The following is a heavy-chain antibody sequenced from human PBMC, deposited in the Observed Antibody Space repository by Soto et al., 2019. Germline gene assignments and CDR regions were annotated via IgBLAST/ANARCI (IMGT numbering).Heavy chain of an antibody. CDR3: ARADSSGWYLSDFDY. J-gene: IGHJ4*02. Sequence: GGSLRLSCAASGFTFDDYGMSWVRQAPGKGLEWVSGINWNGGSTGYADSVKGRFTISRDNAKNSLYLQMNSLRAEDTALYYCARADSSGWYLSDFDYWGQGTLVTVSS. CDR1: GFTFDDYG. CDR2: INWNGGST. V-gene: IGHV3-20*04. D-gene: IGHD6-19*01.